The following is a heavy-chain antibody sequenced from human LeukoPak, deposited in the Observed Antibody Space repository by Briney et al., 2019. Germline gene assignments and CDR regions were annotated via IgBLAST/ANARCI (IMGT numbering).Heavy chain of an antibody. J-gene: IGHJ4*02. V-gene: IGHV3-7*01. D-gene: IGHD3-22*01. CDR3: AKISSGYYSHFDY. Sequence: GGSLRLSCAASGFTFSSYWMSWVRQAPGKGLEWVANIKQDGSEKYYVDSVKGRFTISRDNAKNSLYLQMNSLRAEDTAVYYCAKISSGYYSHFDYWGQGTLVTVSS. CDR2: IKQDGSEK. CDR1: GFTFSSYW.